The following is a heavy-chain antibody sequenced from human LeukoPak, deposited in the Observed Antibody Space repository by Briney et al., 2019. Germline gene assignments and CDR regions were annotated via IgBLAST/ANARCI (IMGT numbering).Heavy chain of an antibody. CDR3: ATLAFDS. V-gene: IGHV3-7*01. Sequence: GGSLRLSCTASGFTFSRSWMHWVRQAPGKGLEWVADIKEDGSDKYYGDSVKGRFTISRDNAKSSVYLQMNSLSHEDTAIYFCATLAFDSWGRGTLVTVSS. CDR2: IKEDGSDK. J-gene: IGHJ4*02. CDR1: GFTFSRSW. D-gene: IGHD3-3*02.